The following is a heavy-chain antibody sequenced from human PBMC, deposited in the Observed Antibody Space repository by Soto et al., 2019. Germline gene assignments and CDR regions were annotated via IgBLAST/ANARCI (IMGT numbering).Heavy chain of an antibody. Sequence: PGGSLRRSCAPSGFTFSSYPMTWFRQAPEKGLEWVSAISSSSGSTYYADSVKGRFTISRDNAKNSLYLQMNSLRAEDTAVYYCARDAQPPYNWNAGDAFDIWGQGIMVTVSS. CDR3: ARDAQPPYNWNAGDAFDI. V-gene: IGHV3-23*01. CDR2: ISSSSGST. J-gene: IGHJ3*02. CDR1: GFTFSSYP. D-gene: IGHD1-1*01.